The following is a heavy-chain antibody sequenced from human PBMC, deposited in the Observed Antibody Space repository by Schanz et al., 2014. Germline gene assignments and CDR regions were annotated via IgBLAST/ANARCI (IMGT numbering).Heavy chain of an antibody. CDR2: INSVGSNT. Sequence: EVQLVESGGGVVQPGRSLRLSCAASGFTFSAYAMSWVRQAPGKGLEWVARINSVGSNTDYADSVTGRFTISRDNAKNTLYLQMNTLRAEDTAVYYCARKMKLGVYGGKGHDSLDIWGQGTMVTVSS. V-gene: IGHV3-74*02. J-gene: IGHJ3*02. D-gene: IGHD4-17*01. CDR3: ARKMKLGVYGGKGHDSLDI. CDR1: GFTFSAYA.